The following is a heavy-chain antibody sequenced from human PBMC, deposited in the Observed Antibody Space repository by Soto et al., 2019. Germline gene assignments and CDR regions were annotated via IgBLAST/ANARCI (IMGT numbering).Heavy chain of an antibody. V-gene: IGHV4-31*03. CDR1: GGSISSGGYY. J-gene: IGHJ5*02. D-gene: IGHD4-17*01. CDR3: ARVERTFGVTTRFDP. CDR2: IYYSGST. Sequence: SETLSLTCTVSGGSISSGGYYWSWIRQHPGKGLEWIGYIYYSGSTYYNPSLKSRVTISVDTSKNQFSLKLSSVTAADTAVYYCARVERTFGVTTRFDPWGQGTLVTVSS.